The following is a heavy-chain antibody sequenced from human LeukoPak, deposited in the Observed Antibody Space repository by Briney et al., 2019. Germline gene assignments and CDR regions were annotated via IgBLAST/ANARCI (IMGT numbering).Heavy chain of an antibody. CDR3: ARSPTGGYYDSSGYYYFDY. J-gene: IGHJ4*02. V-gene: IGHV4-59*01. Sequence: SETLSLTCTVSGGSISSYYWSWIRQPPGKGLEWIGYIYYSGSTNYNPSLKSRVTISVDTSKNQFSLKLSSVTAADTAVYYCARSPTGGYYDSSGYYYFDYWGQGTLVTVSS. CDR2: IYYSGST. CDR1: GGSISSYY. D-gene: IGHD3-22*01.